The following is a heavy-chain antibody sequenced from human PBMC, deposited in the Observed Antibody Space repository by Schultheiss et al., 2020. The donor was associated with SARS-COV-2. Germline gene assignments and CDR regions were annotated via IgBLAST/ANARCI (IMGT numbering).Heavy chain of an antibody. Sequence: GGSLRLSCAASGFTFSSNYMSWVRQAPGKGLEWVGRIKSKTDGGTTDYAAPVKGRFTISRDDSKNTLYLQMNSLKTEDRAVYYCTTVGDVWELPYYGMDVWGQGTTVTVSS. CDR3: TTVGDVWELPYYGMDV. J-gene: IGHJ6*02. V-gene: IGHV3-15*01. D-gene: IGHD1-26*01. CDR1: GFTFSSNY. CDR2: IKSKTDGGTT.